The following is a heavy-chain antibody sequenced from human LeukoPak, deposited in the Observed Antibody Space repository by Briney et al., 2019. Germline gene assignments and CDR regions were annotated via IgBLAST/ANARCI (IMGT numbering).Heavy chain of an antibody. Sequence: ASVKVSCKASGYSVTVHYMHWVRQAPGQGLEWMGWINPNSGGTNYAQKFQGRVTMTRDTSISTAYMEGTRLESDDTAVYYCARQSNKGGFDPWGQGTLVTVSS. V-gene: IGHV1-2*02. J-gene: IGHJ5*02. CDR2: INPNSGGT. CDR1: GYSVTVHY. CDR3: ARQSNKGGFDP. D-gene: IGHD2/OR15-2a*01.